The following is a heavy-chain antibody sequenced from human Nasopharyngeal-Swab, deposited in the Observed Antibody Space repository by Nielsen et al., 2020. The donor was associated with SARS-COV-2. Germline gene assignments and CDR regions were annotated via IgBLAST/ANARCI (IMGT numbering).Heavy chain of an antibody. J-gene: IGHJ4*02. D-gene: IGHD6-19*01. V-gene: IGHV3-48*04. CDR3: AAVSSSDWYEIDY. CDR2: ISSTSTI. Sequence: GGSLRLSCAASGFTFSSYSLNWVRQAPGKGLEWVSYISSTSTIYHADSVKGRFTISRDNAKNSLYLQMNSLRAEDTAVYYCAAVSSSDWYEIDYWGQGTLVTVST. CDR1: GFTFSSYS.